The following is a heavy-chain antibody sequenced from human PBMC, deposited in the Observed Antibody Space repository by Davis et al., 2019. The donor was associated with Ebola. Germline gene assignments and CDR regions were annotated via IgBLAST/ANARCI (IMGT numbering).Heavy chain of an antibody. CDR2: IWYDGSNK. D-gene: IGHD6-25*01. CDR1: GFTFSSYG. V-gene: IGHV3-33*01. Sequence: GESLKISCAASGFTFSSYGMHWVRQAPGKGLEWVAVIWYDGSNKYYADSVKGRFTISRDNSKNTLYLQMNSLRAEDTAVYYCARDRLSYYYGMGVWGQGTTVTVSS. J-gene: IGHJ6*02. CDR3: ARDRLSYYYGMGV.